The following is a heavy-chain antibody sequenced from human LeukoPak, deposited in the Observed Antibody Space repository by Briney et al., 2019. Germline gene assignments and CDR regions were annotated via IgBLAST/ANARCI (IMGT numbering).Heavy chain of an antibody. CDR1: GFTFSNFW. V-gene: IGHV3-74*01. Sequence: GGSLRLSCAASGFTFSNFWMHWVRQAPGKGRVWVSRINSDGSSTSYADSVKGRFTISRDNAKNALYLQMNSLRAEDTAVYYCARHLYGGKLADYWGQGTLVTVSS. D-gene: IGHD4-23*01. CDR3: ARHLYGGKLADY. CDR2: INSDGSST. J-gene: IGHJ4*02.